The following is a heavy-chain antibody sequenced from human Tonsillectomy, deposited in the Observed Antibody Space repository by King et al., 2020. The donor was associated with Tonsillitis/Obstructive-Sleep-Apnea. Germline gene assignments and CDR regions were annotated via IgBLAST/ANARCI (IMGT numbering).Heavy chain of an antibody. Sequence: GQLVQSGVGLVQPGGSLRLSCAASGFTFSSYWMHWVRQVPGKGLVWVSRINSDGNITTYADSVKGRFSISRDNAKNTLFLQMSSLRAEDTAIYYCARELRQRGFDYWGQGALLTVSS. J-gene: IGHJ4*02. CDR3: ARELRQRGFDY. CDR1: GFTFSSYW. V-gene: IGHV3-74*01. D-gene: IGHD1-1*01. CDR2: INSDGNIT.